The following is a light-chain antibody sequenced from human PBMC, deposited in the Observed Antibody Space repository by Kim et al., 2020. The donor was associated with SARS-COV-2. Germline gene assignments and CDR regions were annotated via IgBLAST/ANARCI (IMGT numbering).Light chain of an antibody. J-gene: IGLJ3*02. Sequence: SVSPGKTASITCAGDKLGDKYACWYQQKPGQSPVLVIYQDSKRPSGIPERFSGSNPGNTATLTISGTQAMDEADYYCQAWDSSTLVFGGGTQLTVL. CDR3: QAWDSSTLV. CDR1: KLGDKY. V-gene: IGLV3-1*01. CDR2: QDS.